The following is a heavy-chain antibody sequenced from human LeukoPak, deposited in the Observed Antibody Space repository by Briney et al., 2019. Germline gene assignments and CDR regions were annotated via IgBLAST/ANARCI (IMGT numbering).Heavy chain of an antibody. J-gene: IGHJ4*02. Sequence: GGSLRLSXAASGFTFCSYWMSWVRQAPGKGLEWLANIKQDGSEKYSVDSVKGRFTISRDNAKNSLYLQMNSLRGEDTAVYYCARLYCSTISCLCFDYWGQGTLVTVSS. CDR1: GFTFCSYW. CDR3: ARLYCSTISCLCFDY. D-gene: IGHD2-2*01. V-gene: IGHV3-7*01. CDR2: IKQDGSEK.